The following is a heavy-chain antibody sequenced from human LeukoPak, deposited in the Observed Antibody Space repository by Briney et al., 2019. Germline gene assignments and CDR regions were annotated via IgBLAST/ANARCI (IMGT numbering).Heavy chain of an antibody. J-gene: IGHJ5*02. Sequence: GGSLRLSCAASGFTFRTYAMSWVRQTPGKGLEWVSAINNDGDNTYYADSVKGRFSVSRDNSKNTLHLQMNSLRAEDTARYYCVQQLGYCSGGSCYFTSWGQGTLVTDSS. V-gene: IGHV3-23*01. CDR2: INNDGDNT. CDR1: GFTFRTYA. CDR3: VQQLGYCSGGSCYFTS. D-gene: IGHD2-15*01.